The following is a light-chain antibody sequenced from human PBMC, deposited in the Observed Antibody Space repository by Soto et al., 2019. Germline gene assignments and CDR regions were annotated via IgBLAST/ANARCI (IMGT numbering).Light chain of an antibody. CDR2: EGS. V-gene: IGLV2-23*01. Sequence: QSVLTQPASVSGSPGQSITISCTGTSSDVGSYNLVSWYQQHPGKAPKLMIYEGSKRPSGASNRFSGSKSGNTASLTISWLQAEDEADYYCCSYAGSSTYVFGTGTKVTVL. CDR1: SSDVGSYNL. J-gene: IGLJ1*01. CDR3: CSYAGSSTYV.